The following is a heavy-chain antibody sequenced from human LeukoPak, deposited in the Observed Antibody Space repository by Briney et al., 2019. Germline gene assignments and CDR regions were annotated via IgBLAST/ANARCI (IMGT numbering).Heavy chain of an antibody. Sequence: GGSLRLSCAVSGFTFSSYAMHWVRQAPGKGLGWVAVIPFDGTNKYYAASVKGRFTMSRDNSKNTLYVQMNSLRPEDTAVYYCARGGGTTDSAWYGYYFDHWGQGTLVTVSS. V-gene: IGHV3-30*04. J-gene: IGHJ4*02. CDR2: IPFDGTNK. D-gene: IGHD6-19*01. CDR3: ARGGGTTDSAWYGYYFDH. CDR1: GFTFSSYA.